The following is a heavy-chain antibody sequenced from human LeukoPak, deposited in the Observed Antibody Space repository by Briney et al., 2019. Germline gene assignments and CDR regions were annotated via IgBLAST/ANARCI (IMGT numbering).Heavy chain of an antibody. D-gene: IGHD6-13*01. V-gene: IGHV4-39*01. J-gene: IGHJ4*02. Sequence: PSETLSLTCTVSGGSISSSSYYWGWIRQPPGKGLEWIGSIYYSGSTYYNPSLKSRVTISVDTSKNQFSLKLSSVTAADTAVYYCARHRSVAAAGSLNFDYWGQGTLVTVSS. CDR3: ARHRSVAAAGSLNFDY. CDR1: GGSISSSSYY. CDR2: IYYSGST.